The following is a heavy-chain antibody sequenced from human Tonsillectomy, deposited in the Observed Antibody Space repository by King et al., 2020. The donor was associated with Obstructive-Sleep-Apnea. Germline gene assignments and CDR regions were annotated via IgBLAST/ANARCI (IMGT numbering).Heavy chain of an antibody. Sequence: VQLVESGGGVVQPGRSLRLSCAASGFTFSSYGMHWVRQAPGKGLEWVAVISYDGSNKYYADSVKGRFTISRDNSKNTLYLQMNSLRAEDTAVYYCAKDLARWSSRGNWFDPWGQGTLVTVSS. CDR1: GFTFSSYG. CDR3: AKDLARWSSRGNWFDP. CDR2: ISYDGSNK. V-gene: IGHV3-30*18. J-gene: IGHJ5*02. D-gene: IGHD6-19*01.